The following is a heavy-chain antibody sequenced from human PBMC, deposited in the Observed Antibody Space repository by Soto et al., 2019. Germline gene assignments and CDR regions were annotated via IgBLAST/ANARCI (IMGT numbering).Heavy chain of an antibody. CDR2: TNTGNGDT. CDR1: GYTFTNHF. D-gene: IGHD1-1*01. CDR3: ARDSNNNWWGPWS. Sequence: ASVKVSCKTSGYTFTNHFMHWVRQAPGQRPEWMGCTNTGNGDTKYSQNFQGRLTFGRDTSASSAYMELSSLRSEDTAVYHCARDSNNNWWGPWSWGQGSPVIGSS. V-gene: IGHV1-3*04. J-gene: IGHJ5*02.